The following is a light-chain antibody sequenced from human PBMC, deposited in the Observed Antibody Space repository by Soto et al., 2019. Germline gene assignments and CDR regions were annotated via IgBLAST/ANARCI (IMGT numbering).Light chain of an antibody. CDR2: DNS. CDR1: GSTFGAGYD. V-gene: IGLV1-40*01. Sequence: QSVLTQPPSVSGAPGQRVSISCTGSGSTFGAGYDVHWYQQLPGSAPKLLISDNSNRPSGVPDGFSGSKSGTSASLAISGLQAEDEADYYCQSYDSGLSVIFGGGTKVTVL. CDR3: QSYDSGLSVI. J-gene: IGLJ2*01.